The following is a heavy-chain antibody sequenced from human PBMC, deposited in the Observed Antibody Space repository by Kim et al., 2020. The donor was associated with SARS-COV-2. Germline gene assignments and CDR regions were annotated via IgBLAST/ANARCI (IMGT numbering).Heavy chain of an antibody. CDR3: AREVGTALDY. J-gene: IGHJ4*02. Sequence: GGSLRLSCAASGFSVSTNSIYWVRQAPGKGLEWVSALVIGGGSYYETSVKGRFTISSDDSTDTIYLQMNSLRADDTAVYHCAREVGTALDYWGQGTLVTVSS. V-gene: IGHV3-53*01. CDR2: LVIGGGS. CDR1: GFSVSTNS.